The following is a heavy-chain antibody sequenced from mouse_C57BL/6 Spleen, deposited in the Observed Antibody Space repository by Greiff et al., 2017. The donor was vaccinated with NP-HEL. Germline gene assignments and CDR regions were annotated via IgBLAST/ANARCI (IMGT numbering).Heavy chain of an antibody. CDR3: ARDRDDGYFDY. J-gene: IGHJ2*01. CDR1: GFTFSDYF. Sequence: DVHLVESEGGLVQPGSSMKLSCTASGFTFSDYFMAWVRQVPEKGLEWVANINYDGSSTYYLDSLKSRFIISRDNAKNILYLQMSSLKSEDTATYYCARDRDDGYFDYWGQGTTLTVSS. CDR2: INYDGSST. V-gene: IGHV5-16*01. D-gene: IGHD2-3*01.